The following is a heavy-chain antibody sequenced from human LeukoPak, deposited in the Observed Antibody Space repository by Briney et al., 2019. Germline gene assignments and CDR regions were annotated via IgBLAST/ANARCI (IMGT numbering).Heavy chain of an antibody. CDR2: IRYDGSNK. CDR3: AKDREYMVRSFDY. D-gene: IGHD3-10*01. V-gene: IGHV3-30*02. J-gene: IGHJ4*02. CDR1: GFTFSSYG. Sequence: GGSLRLSCAASGFTFSSYGMHWVRQAPGKGLEWVAFIRYDGSNKYYADSVKGRFTISRDNSKNTLYLQMNSLRAEDTAVYYCAKDREYMVRSFDYWGQGTLVTVSS.